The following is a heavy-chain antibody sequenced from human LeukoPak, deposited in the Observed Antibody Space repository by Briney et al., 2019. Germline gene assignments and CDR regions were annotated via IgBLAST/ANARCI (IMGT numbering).Heavy chain of an antibody. D-gene: IGHD3-9*01. Sequence: GGSLRLSCAASGFIFSRYAMSWVRQAPGKGLEWVSYITSSSSDTNYADSVKGRFTISRDNAKKSLYLQMNSLRAEDTAVYYCARDYDILTGYFRGGFDYWGQGTLVTVSS. CDR2: ITSSSSDT. V-gene: IGHV3-11*05. CDR3: ARDYDILTGYFRGGFDY. J-gene: IGHJ4*02. CDR1: GFIFSRYA.